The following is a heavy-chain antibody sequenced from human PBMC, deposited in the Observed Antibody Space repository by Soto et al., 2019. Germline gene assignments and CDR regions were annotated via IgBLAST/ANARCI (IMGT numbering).Heavy chain of an antibody. CDR2: ISGSGGST. CDR1: GFTFSSYA. Sequence: LRLSCAASGFTFSSYAMSWVRQAPGKGLEWVSAISGSGGSTYYADSVKGRFTISRDNSKNTLYLQMNSLRAEDTAVYYCAKGYAVGSGYLDYWGQGTLVTSPQ. CDR3: AKGYAVGSGYLDY. D-gene: IGHD3-22*01. J-gene: IGHJ4*02. V-gene: IGHV3-23*01.